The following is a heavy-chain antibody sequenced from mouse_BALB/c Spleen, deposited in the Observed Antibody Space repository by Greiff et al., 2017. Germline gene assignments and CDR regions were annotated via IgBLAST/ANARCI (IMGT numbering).Heavy chain of an antibody. V-gene: IGHV5-9-4*01. CDR1: GFTFSSYA. Sequence: EVKLQESGGGLVKPGGSLKLSCAASGFTFSSYAMSWVRQSPEKRLEWVAEISSGGSYTYYPDTVTGRFTISRDNAKNTLYLEMSSLRSEDTAMYYCAREGGNYFDYWGQGTTLTVSS. CDR2: ISSGGSYT. CDR3: AREGGNYFDY. J-gene: IGHJ2*01.